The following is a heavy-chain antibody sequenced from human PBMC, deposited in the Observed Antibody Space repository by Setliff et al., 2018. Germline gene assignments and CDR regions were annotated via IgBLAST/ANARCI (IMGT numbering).Heavy chain of an antibody. CDR1: GFTFSSYS. V-gene: IGHV3-23*01. CDR3: AKDRVPDGKWDFDS. D-gene: IGHD2-8*01. J-gene: IGHJ4*02. CDR2: VDQGANT. Sequence: PGGSLRLSCAASGFTFSSYSMNWVRQAPGKGLEFVSGVDQGANTYYGDSVKGRFTISRDNSQNTVYLQMTNLRVEDTAIYYCAKDRVPDGKWDFDSSGPGILVTVSS.